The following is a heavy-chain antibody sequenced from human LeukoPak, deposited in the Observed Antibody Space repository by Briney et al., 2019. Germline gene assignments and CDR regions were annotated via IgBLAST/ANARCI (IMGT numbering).Heavy chain of an antibody. J-gene: IGHJ4*02. D-gene: IGHD5-12*01. V-gene: IGHV3-20*04. Sequence: PGGSLRLSCAASGFTFDDYGMSWVRQAPGKGLEWVSGINWNGGSTGYADSVKGRFTISRDNAKNSLYLQMNSLRAEDTALYYCARVRYSGYDSQHFDYWGQGTLVTVSS. CDR3: ARVRYSGYDSQHFDY. CDR2: INWNGGST. CDR1: GFTFDDYG.